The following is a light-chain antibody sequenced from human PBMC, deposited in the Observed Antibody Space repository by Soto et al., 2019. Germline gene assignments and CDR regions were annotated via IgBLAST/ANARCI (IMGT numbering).Light chain of an antibody. Sequence: DIQMTQSPSPLPASVGDRVTITCRSSQSISNWLAWSQQKPGTAPKVLIYHASNLQSGVPSRFSGSGSGTEFTLTIISLQPDDFATYYCQQYNRYSFGQGTKVDIK. V-gene: IGKV1-5*01. CDR3: QQYNRYS. J-gene: IGKJ1*01. CDR2: HAS. CDR1: QSISNW.